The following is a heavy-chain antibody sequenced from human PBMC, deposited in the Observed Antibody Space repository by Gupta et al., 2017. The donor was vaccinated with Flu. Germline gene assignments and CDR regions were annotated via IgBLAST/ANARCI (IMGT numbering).Heavy chain of an antibody. CDR3: ARVTYGGDAFDI. CDR2: IYHSGST. V-gene: IGHV4-38-2*01. CDR1: GYYISSGYY. Sequence: QVQLQESGPGLVKPSETMSLTCAVAGYYISSGYYWGWIRQPPGKGLEWIGSIYHSGSTYYNPSLKSRVTISVDTSKNQFSLKLSSVTAADTAVYYCARVTYGGDAFDIWGQGTMVTVSS. D-gene: IGHD4-17*01. J-gene: IGHJ3*02.